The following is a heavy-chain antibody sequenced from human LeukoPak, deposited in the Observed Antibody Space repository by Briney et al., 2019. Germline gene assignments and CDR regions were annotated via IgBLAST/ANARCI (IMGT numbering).Heavy chain of an antibody. CDR2: IWYDGRNK. Sequence: GGSLRLSCAASGFTFSHYGMHWVRQAPGKGLQWAAIIWYDGRNKYYGDSVMGRFTISRDNSKNTVYLQMNSLRAEDTAMYYCARAYSGSDARLGYWGQGNLGTV. J-gene: IGHJ4*02. D-gene: IGHD1-26*01. V-gene: IGHV3-33*01. CDR1: GFTFSHYG. CDR3: ARAYSGSDARLGY.